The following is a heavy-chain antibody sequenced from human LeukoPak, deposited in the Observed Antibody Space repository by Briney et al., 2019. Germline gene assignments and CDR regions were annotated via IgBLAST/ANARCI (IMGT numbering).Heavy chain of an antibody. J-gene: IGHJ4*02. CDR2: IYFSGCT. D-gene: IGHD3-3*01. CDR3: ARSYDTNFDY. Sequence: SETLSLTCTVSGGSIRSYYWSWIRQPPGKGLEWIGYIYFSGCTSYNPSLKSRVTISVDRSKNQFSLKLSSVAAADTAVYYCARSYDTNFDYWGQGTLVTVSS. CDR1: GGSIRSYY. V-gene: IGHV4-59*01.